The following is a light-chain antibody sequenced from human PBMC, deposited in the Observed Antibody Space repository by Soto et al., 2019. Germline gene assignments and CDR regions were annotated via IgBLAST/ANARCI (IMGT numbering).Light chain of an antibody. Sequence: DVQMTQSPSSLSASVGDRVSITCRASQSISMFLNWYQQKPGQAPKLLIYAASSLQGGVPSRFSRSGSGTDFTLTISSLQPEDFATYYCQQSFSRPLTFGGGTKVEIK. CDR2: AAS. CDR3: QQSFSRPLT. J-gene: IGKJ4*01. V-gene: IGKV1-39*01. CDR1: QSISMF.